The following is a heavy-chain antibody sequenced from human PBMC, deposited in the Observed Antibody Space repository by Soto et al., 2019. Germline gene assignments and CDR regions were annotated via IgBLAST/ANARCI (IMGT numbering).Heavy chain of an antibody. J-gene: IGHJ4*02. CDR2: IYYSGST. D-gene: IGHD3-10*01. Sequence: SETLSLTCTVSGGSISSYYWSWIRQPPGKGLEWIGYIYYSGSTNYNPSLKSRVTISVDTSKNQFSLKLSSVTAADTAVYHCARGRFGELGYFDYWGQGTLVTVSS. V-gene: IGHV4-59*01. CDR3: ARGRFGELGYFDY. CDR1: GGSISSYY.